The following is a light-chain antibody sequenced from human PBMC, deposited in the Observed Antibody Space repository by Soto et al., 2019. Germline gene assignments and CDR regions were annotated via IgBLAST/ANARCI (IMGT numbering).Light chain of an antibody. Sequence: DIQMTQSPSSLSASVGDRVTITCRASQSISSYLYWYQQKPGKAPKLLIYAASSLQSGVPSRFSGSGSGTDFTLTISSLQPEDFATYYCQQSYSTSHTFRQGTKLEIK. V-gene: IGKV1-39*01. J-gene: IGKJ2*01. CDR2: AAS. CDR1: QSISSY. CDR3: QQSYSTSHT.